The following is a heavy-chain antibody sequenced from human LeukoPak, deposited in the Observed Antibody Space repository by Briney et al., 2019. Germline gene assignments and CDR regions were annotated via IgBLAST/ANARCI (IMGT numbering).Heavy chain of an antibody. D-gene: IGHD3-3*01. CDR2: IYDSGST. J-gene: IGHJ4*02. Sequence: SETLSLTCTVSDGSISSYYWSWIRQPPGKGLEWIGHIYDSGSTNYNPSLKSRVTISVDTSKNQFSLKLSSVTAADTAVYYCAREFSWSGFFDYWGQGALVTVSS. CDR3: AREFSWSGFFDY. V-gene: IGHV4-59*01. CDR1: DGSISSYY.